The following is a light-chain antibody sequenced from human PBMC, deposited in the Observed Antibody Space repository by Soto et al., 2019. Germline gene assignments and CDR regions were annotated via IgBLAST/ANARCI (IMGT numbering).Light chain of an antibody. CDR1: QSAGNF. Sequence: EIVMTQSPATLSVSPGETASLSCRASQSAGNFLAWYQQKPGQAPRLLIYYISTRATGIPARFSGSGSGTEFTLTVNSLQSEDVATYYCQKYNSAPWTFGQGTKVDIK. CDR2: YIS. J-gene: IGKJ1*01. V-gene: IGKV3D-15*01. CDR3: QKYNSAPWT.